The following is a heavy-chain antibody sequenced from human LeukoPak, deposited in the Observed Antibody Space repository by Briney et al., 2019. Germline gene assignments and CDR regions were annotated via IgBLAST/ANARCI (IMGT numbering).Heavy chain of an antibody. J-gene: IGHJ4*02. D-gene: IGHD6-19*01. CDR1: AFTSSSYA. Sequence: AESLRLSCASSAFTSSSYAMNCVRQAPENGMEWVSYISSSGSTIYYADSMKGRLTLSRHNAKNSLYMQMHSLIAAHPSVYYCARVCLRSSGWYEYWGQGTLVTVCS. CDR2: ISSSGSTI. V-gene: IGHV3-48*03. CDR3: ARVCLRSSGWYEY.